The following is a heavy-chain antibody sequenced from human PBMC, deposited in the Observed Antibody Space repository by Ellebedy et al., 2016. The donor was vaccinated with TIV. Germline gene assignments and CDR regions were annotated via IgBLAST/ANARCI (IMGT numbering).Heavy chain of an antibody. J-gene: IGHJ4*02. V-gene: IGHV3-48*02. Sequence: GGSLRLXCAASGFTFSSYAMSWVRQAPGKGLEWVSYVSSSSSTIYYADSVKGRFTISRDNAKNSLYLQMNSLRDEDTAVYYCATEGEGWRGFDYWGQGALVTVSS. CDR1: GFTFSSYA. D-gene: IGHD2-15*01. CDR2: VSSSSSTI. CDR3: ATEGEGWRGFDY.